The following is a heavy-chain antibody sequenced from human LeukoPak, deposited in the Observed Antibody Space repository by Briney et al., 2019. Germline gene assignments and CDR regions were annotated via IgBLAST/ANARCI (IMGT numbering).Heavy chain of an antibody. Sequence: GGSLRLSCAASGFTFSSYAIDWVRQAPGKGLEWVANINLDGSEKYYVDSVRGRFTISRDNSKNTLYLQMNSLRAEDTAVYYCAKGLEGSGSYPTLDYWGQGTLVTVSS. CDR1: GFTFSSYA. J-gene: IGHJ4*02. CDR3: AKGLEGSGSYPTLDY. CDR2: INLDGSEK. V-gene: IGHV3-7*01. D-gene: IGHD1-26*01.